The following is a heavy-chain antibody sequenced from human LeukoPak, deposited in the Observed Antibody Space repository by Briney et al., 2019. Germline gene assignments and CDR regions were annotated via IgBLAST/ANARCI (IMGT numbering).Heavy chain of an antibody. D-gene: IGHD3-3*01. V-gene: IGHV3-30*02. Sequence: GGSLRLSCAASGFTFSSYGMHWVRQAPGKGLEWAAFIRYDGSNKYYADSVKGRFTISRDNSKNTLYLQMNSLRAEDTAVYYCASSHYDFWSGYSFDYWGQGTLVTVSS. CDR2: IRYDGSNK. CDR3: ASSHYDFWSGYSFDY. CDR1: GFTFSSYG. J-gene: IGHJ4*02.